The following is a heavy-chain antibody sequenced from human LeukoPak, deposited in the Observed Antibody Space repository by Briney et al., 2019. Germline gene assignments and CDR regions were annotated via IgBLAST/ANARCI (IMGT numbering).Heavy chain of an antibody. J-gene: IGHJ4*02. CDR1: GLTFSSYA. Sequence: GGSLRLSCAASGLTFSSYAMHWVRQAPGKGLEWVAVISYDGSNKYYAGSVKGRFTISRDNSKSTLYLQMNSLRAEDTAVYYCARVRPGSNYVDFDYWGQGTLVTVSS. D-gene: IGHD4-11*01. V-gene: IGHV3-30*03. CDR2: ISYDGSNK. CDR3: ARVRPGSNYVDFDY.